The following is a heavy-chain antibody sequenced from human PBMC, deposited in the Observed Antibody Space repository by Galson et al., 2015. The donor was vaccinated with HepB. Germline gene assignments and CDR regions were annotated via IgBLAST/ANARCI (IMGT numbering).Heavy chain of an antibody. CDR1: GGTFSSYA. J-gene: IGHJ6*02. Sequence: SVKVSCKASGGTFSSYAISWVRQAPGQGLEWMGGIIPIFGTANYAQKFQGRVTITADESTSTAYMELSSLRSEDTAVYYCARAYIGIAVNLYYYYGMDVWGQGTTVTVSS. CDR3: ARAYIGIAVNLYYYYGMDV. CDR2: IIPIFGTA. D-gene: IGHD6-19*01. V-gene: IGHV1-69*13.